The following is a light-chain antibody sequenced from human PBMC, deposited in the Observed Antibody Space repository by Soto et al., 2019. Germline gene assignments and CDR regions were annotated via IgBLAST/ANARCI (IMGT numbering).Light chain of an antibody. CDR2: DVS. Sequence: QSVLTQPASVSGSPGQSITISCTGTSSDVGGYNYVSWYQQHPGKAPKLMIYDVSNRPSGVSNRLSGSKSGNTASLTISGLQAEDEADYYCSSYTSRSTLVFGGGTKVTVL. J-gene: IGLJ2*01. V-gene: IGLV2-14*01. CDR1: SSDVGGYNY. CDR3: SSYTSRSTLV.